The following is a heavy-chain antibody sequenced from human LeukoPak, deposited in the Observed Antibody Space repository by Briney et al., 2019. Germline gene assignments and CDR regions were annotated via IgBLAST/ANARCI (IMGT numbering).Heavy chain of an antibody. CDR1: GFTFSSFW. V-gene: IGHV3-7*03. CDR3: TRVFGGYDVSDY. J-gene: IGHJ4*02. Sequence: GGSLRLSCAASGFTFSSFWMSWVRQAPGKGLEWVANIKKDGSQKYYVDSVEGRFTISRDNAKNSLYLQMDSLRVDDAAVYYCTRVFGGYDVSDYWGQGTLVTVSS. CDR2: IKKDGSQK. D-gene: IGHD3-3*01.